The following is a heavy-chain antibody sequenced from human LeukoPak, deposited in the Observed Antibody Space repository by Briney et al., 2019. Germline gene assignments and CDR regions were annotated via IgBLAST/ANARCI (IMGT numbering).Heavy chain of an antibody. Sequence: ASVKVSCKASGYTFTRYDINWVRQATGQGFEWMGWMNPNSGNTGYAQKFQGRVTMTRNTSISTAYMELSSLRSEDTAVYYCARGYMITFGGVIGYWGQGTLVTVSS. CDR1: GYTFTRYD. D-gene: IGHD3-16*01. CDR2: MNPNSGNT. V-gene: IGHV1-8*01. CDR3: ARGYMITFGGVIGY. J-gene: IGHJ4*02.